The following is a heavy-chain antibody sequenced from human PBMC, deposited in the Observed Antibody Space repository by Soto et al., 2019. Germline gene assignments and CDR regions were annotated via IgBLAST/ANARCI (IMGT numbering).Heavy chain of an antibody. V-gene: IGHV4-59*08. CDR2: IQYNGYS. CDR3: ARHGFGSLHGLVDV. J-gene: IGHJ6*02. Sequence: QVQLQESGPGLVKPSETLSLTCTVSGGSITNYYCRWFRQPPGKGLEWIGYIQYNGYSAYNLSLKRRVTMSMDTSKTQFSLMLESVTATDTSVYYCARHGFGSLHGLVDVRGQGTTVIVSS. CDR1: GGSITNYY. D-gene: IGHD3-10*01.